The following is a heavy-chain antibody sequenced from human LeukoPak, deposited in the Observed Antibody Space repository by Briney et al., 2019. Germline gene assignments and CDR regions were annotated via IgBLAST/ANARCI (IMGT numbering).Heavy chain of an antibody. CDR2: IYTSGST. Sequence: PSETLSLTCTVSGGSISSGSYYWSWIRQPAGKGLEWIGRIYTSGSTNYNPSLKSRVTISVDTSKNQFSLKLSSVTAADTAVYYCASSVVAAIDYWGQGTLVTVSS. CDR1: GGSISSGSYY. CDR3: ASSVVAAIDY. J-gene: IGHJ4*02. D-gene: IGHD2-15*01. V-gene: IGHV4-61*02.